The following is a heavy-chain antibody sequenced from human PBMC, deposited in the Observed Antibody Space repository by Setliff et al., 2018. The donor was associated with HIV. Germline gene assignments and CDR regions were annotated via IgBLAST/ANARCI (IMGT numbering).Heavy chain of an antibody. CDR3: ARAGGGGRWLHLSYWYFDL. V-gene: IGHV4-31*03. CDR2: IYYSGST. CDR1: GGSISSGGYY. Sequence: SETLSLTCTVSGGSISSGGYYWSWIRQHPGKGLEWIGYIYYSGSTYYNPSLKSRVTISVDTSKNQFSLKLSSVTAADTAVYYCARAGGGGRWLHLSYWYFDLWGRGTLVTAPQ. D-gene: IGHD3-16*01. J-gene: IGHJ2*01.